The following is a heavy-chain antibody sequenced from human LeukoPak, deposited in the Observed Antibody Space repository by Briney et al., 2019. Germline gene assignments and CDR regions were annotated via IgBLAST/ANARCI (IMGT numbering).Heavy chain of an antibody. V-gene: IGHV4-31*03. D-gene: IGHD2-2*01. CDR2: IYYSGST. CDR1: GGSISSGGYY. J-gene: IGHJ5*02. CDR3: ARSSSTSFNWFDP. Sequence: TSRTLSLTCTVSGGSISSGGYYWSWIRQHPGKGLEWIGYIYYSGSTYYNPSLKSRVTISVDTSKNQFSLKLSSVTAADTAVYYCARSSSTSFNWFDPWGQGTLVTVSS.